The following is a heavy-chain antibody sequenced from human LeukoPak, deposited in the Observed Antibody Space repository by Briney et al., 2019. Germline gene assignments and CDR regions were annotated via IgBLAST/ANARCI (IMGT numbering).Heavy chain of an antibody. CDR1: GFTFSDAW. V-gene: IGHV3-53*01. Sequence: GGSLRLSCAASGFTFSDAWMSWVRQAPGKGLEWVSVIYSGGSTYYADSVKGRFTISRDNSKNTLYLQMNSLRAEDTAVYYCARGWDYYDSSGYYYFDYWGQGTLVTVSS. D-gene: IGHD3-22*01. J-gene: IGHJ4*02. CDR2: IYSGGST. CDR3: ARGWDYYDSSGYYYFDY.